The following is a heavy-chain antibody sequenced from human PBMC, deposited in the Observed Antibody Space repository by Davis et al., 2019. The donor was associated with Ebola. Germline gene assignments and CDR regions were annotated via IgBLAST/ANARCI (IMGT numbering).Heavy chain of an antibody. V-gene: IGHV5-51*01. Sequence: GESLKISCHSSGYIYINYWIAWVRQMPGKGLEWMGVIVPRDSDARYSPSFQGQVTVSADTSNTTAYLAWSSLKASDSAIYYCARGSGGLYHYYYNGLDVWGQGTTVTVSS. CDR3: ARGSGGLYHYYYNGLDV. J-gene: IGHJ6*01. CDR2: IVPRDSDA. CDR1: GYIYINYW. D-gene: IGHD2-15*01.